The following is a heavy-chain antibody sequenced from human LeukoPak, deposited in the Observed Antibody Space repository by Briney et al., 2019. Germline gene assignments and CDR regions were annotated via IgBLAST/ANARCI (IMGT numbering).Heavy chain of an antibody. CDR2: ISGSGTIT. J-gene: IGHJ4*02. CDR3: ARDGCSGTSCFDY. V-gene: IGHV3-48*03. Sequence: GGSLRLSCAASGFTFSTSEMNWVRQAPGTGQEWVSYISGSGTITYYADSVKGRFTISRDNAKNSLYLQMHSLRAEDTAVYYCARDGCSGTSCFDYWGPGTLVTVSS. D-gene: IGHD2-2*01. CDR1: GFTFSTSE.